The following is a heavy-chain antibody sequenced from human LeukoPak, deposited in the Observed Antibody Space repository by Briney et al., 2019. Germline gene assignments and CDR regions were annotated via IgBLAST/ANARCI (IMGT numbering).Heavy chain of an antibody. D-gene: IGHD3-10*01. CDR1: GFTFSTSW. Sequence: PGGSLRLSCAASGFTFSTSWMHWVRQAPGKGLEWVSAISGSGGSTYYADSVKGRFTISRDNSKNTLYLQMNRLRAEDTAVYYCAKGGGLWSGELFFDYWGQGTLVTVSS. CDR2: ISGSGGST. J-gene: IGHJ4*02. CDR3: AKGGGLWSGELFFDY. V-gene: IGHV3-23*01.